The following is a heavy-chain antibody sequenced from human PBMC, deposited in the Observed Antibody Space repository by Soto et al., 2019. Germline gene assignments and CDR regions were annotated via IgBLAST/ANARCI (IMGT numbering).Heavy chain of an antibody. CDR2: IYHSGST. D-gene: IGHD3-22*01. CDR1: SGSISSSNW. Sequence: QVQLQESGPGLVKPSGTLSLTCAVSSGSISSSNWWSWVRQPPGKGLEWIGEIYHSGSTNYNPSLKSRVTISVDKSKNQFSLKLSSVTAADTAVYYCARVEGYYDSSCYYRYFQHWGQGTLVTVSS. CDR3: ARVEGYYDSSCYYRYFQH. J-gene: IGHJ1*01. V-gene: IGHV4-4*02.